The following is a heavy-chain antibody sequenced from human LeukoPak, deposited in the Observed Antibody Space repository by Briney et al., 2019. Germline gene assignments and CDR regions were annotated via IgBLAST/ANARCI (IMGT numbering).Heavy chain of an antibody. J-gene: IGHJ4*02. V-gene: IGHV3-9*01. CDR3: ARGRSGYSYGFDY. CDR1: GFTFDDYA. D-gene: IGHD5-18*01. CDR2: ISWNSGSR. Sequence: PGGSLRLSCAASGFTFDDYAMHWVRQAPGKGLEWVSGISWNSGSRGYADAVKGRFTVSRDNAKNSLYLQMNSLRAEDTAVYYCARGRSGYSYGFDYWGQGTLVTDPS.